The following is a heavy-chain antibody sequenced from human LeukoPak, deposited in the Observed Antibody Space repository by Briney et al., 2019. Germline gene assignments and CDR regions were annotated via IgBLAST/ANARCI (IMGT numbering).Heavy chain of an antibody. D-gene: IGHD2-21*02. Sequence: GASVKVSCNTSGNNFSSYIHWMLQAPGQGLEWMGWIDPHSGGTNSAQKFQGRVTMTRDTSISAVYMELTSLRSDDTAVYYCAVSIQAPAIPAFDYWGQGTLVTVSS. CDR1: GNNFSSY. CDR2: IDPHSGGT. V-gene: IGHV1-2*02. J-gene: IGHJ4*02. CDR3: AVSIQAPAIPAFDY.